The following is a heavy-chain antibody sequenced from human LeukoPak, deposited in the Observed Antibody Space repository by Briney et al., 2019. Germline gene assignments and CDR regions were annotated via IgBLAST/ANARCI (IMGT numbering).Heavy chain of an antibody. Sequence: GGSLRLSCAASGFTFSSYAMSWVRQAPGKGLEWVSAISGTGGRTYYADSVKGRFTISRDNSKNTLYLQMNSLRAEDTAVYYCAKEPASRGWFDPWGQGTLVAVSS. V-gene: IGHV3-23*01. D-gene: IGHD6-13*01. CDR1: GFTFSSYA. CDR2: ISGTGGRT. J-gene: IGHJ5*02. CDR3: AKEPASRGWFDP.